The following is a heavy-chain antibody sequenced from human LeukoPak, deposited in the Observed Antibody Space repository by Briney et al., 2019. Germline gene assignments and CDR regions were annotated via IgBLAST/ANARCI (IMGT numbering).Heavy chain of an antibody. CDR2: INAGNGNT. D-gene: IGHD1-26*01. CDR1: GYTFTSYA. V-gene: IGHV1-3*01. J-gene: IGHJ4*02. Sequence: GASVKVSCKASGYTFTSYAMHWVRQAPGQRLEWMGWINAGNGNTKYSQKFQGRVTITRDTSASTAYMELSSLRSEDTAVYYCARVFPVGAAYFDYWGQGTLVTVSS. CDR3: ARVFPVGAAYFDY.